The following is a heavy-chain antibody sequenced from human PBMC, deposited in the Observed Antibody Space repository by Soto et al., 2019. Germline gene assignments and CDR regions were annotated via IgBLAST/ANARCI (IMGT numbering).Heavy chain of an antibody. CDR1: GGTFSSYA. D-gene: IGHD3-16*01. V-gene: IGHV1-69*06. CDR3: ARDLAPGVDYRYYGMDV. CDR2: IIPIFGTA. Sequence: QVQLVQSGAEVKKPGSSVKVSCKASGGTFSSYAISWVRQAPGQGLEWMGGIIPIFGTANYAQKFQGRVTISADKSTSTAYMELRSLISEDTAVYYRARDLAPGVDYRYYGMDVWGQGPTVTVSS. J-gene: IGHJ6*02.